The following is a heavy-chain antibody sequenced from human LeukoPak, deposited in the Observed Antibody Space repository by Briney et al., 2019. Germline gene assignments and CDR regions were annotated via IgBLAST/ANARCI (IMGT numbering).Heavy chain of an antibody. D-gene: IGHD5-12*01. V-gene: IGHV3-7*03. Sequence: PGVSLRRSCAASGFTFSTSWMSWVRQVPGKGLEWVANIKKDGSETYYVDSVKGRFTISRDNAKNSLYLQMNSLRAEDTAMYYCARGRYSGTTYYFDYWGQGTLVTVSS. J-gene: IGHJ4*02. CDR3: ARGRYSGTTYYFDY. CDR2: IKKDGSET. CDR1: GFTFSTSW.